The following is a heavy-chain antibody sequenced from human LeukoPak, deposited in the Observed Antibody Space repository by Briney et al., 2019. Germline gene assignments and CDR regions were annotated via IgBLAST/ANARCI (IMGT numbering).Heavy chain of an antibody. CDR2: ISSTSNYI. Sequence: PGGSLRLSCAASGFTFSSYNMNWVRQAPGKGLEWVSSISSTSNYIYYADSLKGRFTISRDNAKNSLYLQMNSLRVEDTAVYYCAKTIQYLRSASDFWGQGTLVTVSS. D-gene: IGHD1/OR15-1a*01. CDR3: AKTIQYLRSASDF. V-gene: IGHV3-21*01. CDR1: GFTFSSYN. J-gene: IGHJ4*02.